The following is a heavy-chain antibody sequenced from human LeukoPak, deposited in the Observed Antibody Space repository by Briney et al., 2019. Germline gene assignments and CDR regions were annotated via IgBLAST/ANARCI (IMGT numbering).Heavy chain of an antibody. D-gene: IGHD3-16*01. CDR1: DDSISDYY. Sequence: SETLSLTCTVSDDSISDYYRGWIRQPPGKGLEWIGYFYNSGRSTYNPSLKSRVTISADTSKNHFSLKLNSATTADTAVYYCTRGAGRLIDYWGQGILVTVSS. J-gene: IGHJ4*02. V-gene: IGHV4-59*01. CDR2: FYNSGRS. CDR3: TRGAGRLIDY.